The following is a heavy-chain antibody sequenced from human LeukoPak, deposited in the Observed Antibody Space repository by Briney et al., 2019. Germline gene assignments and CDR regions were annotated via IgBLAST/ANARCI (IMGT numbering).Heavy chain of an antibody. V-gene: IGHV1-18*01. Sequence: ASVKVSCKASGYTFTSYGISWVRQAPGQGLEWMGWIIAYNGNTNYAQKLQGRVTMTTDTSTSTAYMELRSLRSDDTAVYYCAKMKYYTYGVCFPDAYYYYGMDLWGQGTTVTVSS. CDR3: AKMKYYTYGVCFPDAYYYYGMDL. D-gene: IGHD2-8*01. J-gene: IGHJ6*02. CDR1: GYTFTSYG. CDR2: IIAYNGNT.